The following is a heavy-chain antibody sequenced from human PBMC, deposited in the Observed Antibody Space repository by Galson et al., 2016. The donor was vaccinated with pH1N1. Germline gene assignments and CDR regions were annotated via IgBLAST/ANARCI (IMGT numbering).Heavy chain of an antibody. CDR2: TYYRSKWYN. V-gene: IGHV6-1*01. D-gene: IGHD3-22*01. CDR3: ARGGFYYDSSGPSYGMDV. J-gene: IGHJ6*02. CDR1: GDSVPSNSAA. Sequence: CAISGDSVPSNSAAWNWIRQSPSRGLEWLGRTYYRSKWYNDYAVSVKSRITINPDTSKNQFSLQLNSVTPEDTAVYYCARGGFYYDSSGPSYGMDVWGQGTLVTVSS.